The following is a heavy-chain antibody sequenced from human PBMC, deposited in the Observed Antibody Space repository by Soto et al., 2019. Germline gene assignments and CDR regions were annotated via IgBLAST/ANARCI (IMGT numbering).Heavy chain of an antibody. V-gene: IGHV1-18*01. D-gene: IGHD3-3*01. J-gene: IGHJ4*02. CDR2: ISAYNGNT. CDR3: ARANYDFWSGYKYYFDY. CDR1: GYTFTSYG. Sequence: ASVKVSCKASGYTFTSYGISWVRQAPGQGLEWMGWISAYNGNTNYAQKLRGRVTMTTDTSTSTAYMELRSLRSDDTAVYYCARANYDFWSGYKYYFDYWGQGTLVTVSS.